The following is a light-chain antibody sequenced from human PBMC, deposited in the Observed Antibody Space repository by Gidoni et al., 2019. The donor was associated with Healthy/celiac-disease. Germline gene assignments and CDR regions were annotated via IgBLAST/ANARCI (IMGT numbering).Light chain of an antibody. J-gene: IGKJ4*01. CDR3: RQSYSTPRT. V-gene: IGKV1-39*01. CDR1: QSISSY. CDR2: ASS. Sequence: DIQMTQCPSSLSASVGDRVTITCRASQSISSYLNWYQQKPGKAPKLLIYASSSLQSGVPSRFSGSGSGTDFTLTISSLQPEDFATYYCRQSYSTPRTFGGGTKVEIK.